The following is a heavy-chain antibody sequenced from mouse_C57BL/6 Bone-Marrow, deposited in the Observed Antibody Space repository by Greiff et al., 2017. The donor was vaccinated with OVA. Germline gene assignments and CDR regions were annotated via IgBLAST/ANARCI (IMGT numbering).Heavy chain of an antibody. Sequence: VQLVESGAELARPGASVKLSCTASGYTFTSYGISWVKQRTGQGLEWIGEIYPRSGNTYYNEKFKGKAILTADQSSSTAYMELRSVTSEDSAVYFCARYYYGSSYGAWFAYWGKGTLVTVSA. CDR3: ARYYYGSSYGAWFAY. CDR2: IYPRSGNT. J-gene: IGHJ3*01. D-gene: IGHD1-1*01. V-gene: IGHV1-81*01. CDR1: GYTFTSYG.